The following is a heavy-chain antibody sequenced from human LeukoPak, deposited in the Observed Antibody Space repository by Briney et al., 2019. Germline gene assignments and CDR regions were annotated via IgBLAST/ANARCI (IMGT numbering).Heavy chain of an antibody. Sequence: TETQSLTCTVSGGSISSYYWSWIRQPPGEGLEWIGYIYYSGSTNYNPSLKSRVTISVDTSKNQFSLKLSSVTAADTAVYYCARIGQLAAGIYFDYWGQGTLVTVSS. CDR3: ARIGQLAAGIYFDY. J-gene: IGHJ4*02. V-gene: IGHV4-59*01. D-gene: IGHD6-13*01. CDR1: GGSISSYY. CDR2: IYYSGST.